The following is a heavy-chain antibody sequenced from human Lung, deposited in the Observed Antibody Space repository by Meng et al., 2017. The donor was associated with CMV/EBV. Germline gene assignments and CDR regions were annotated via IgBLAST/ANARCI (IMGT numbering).Heavy chain of an antibody. CDR1: GDSVSSNSAA. V-gene: IGHV6-1*01. CDR3: ARGHYDSSGYPSDC. D-gene: IGHD3-22*01. Sequence: SQXXSLTXAISGDSVSSNSAAWNWIRQSPSRGLEWLGRTYYRSKWYNDYAVSVKSRITINPDTSKNQFSLQLNSVTPEDTAVYYCARGHYDSSGYPSDCWXQGTXVTVSS. CDR2: TYYRSKWYN. J-gene: IGHJ4*02.